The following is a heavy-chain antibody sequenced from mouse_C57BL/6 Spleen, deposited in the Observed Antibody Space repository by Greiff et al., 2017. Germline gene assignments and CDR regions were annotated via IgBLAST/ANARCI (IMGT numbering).Heavy chain of an antibody. V-gene: IGHV14-1*01. J-gene: IGHJ2*01. CDR3: TTDYYGSSYDFDG. CDR1: GFNIKDYY. D-gene: IGHD1-1*01. CDR2: IDPEDGDT. Sequence: EVQLVESGAELVSPGASVKLSCTASGFNIKDYYMHWVKQRPEQGLEWIGRIDPEDGDTDYAPKFQGKATMTADASSNTAYLQLSSLTSEDTAVYYCTTDYYGSSYDFDGWGQGTTLTVSS.